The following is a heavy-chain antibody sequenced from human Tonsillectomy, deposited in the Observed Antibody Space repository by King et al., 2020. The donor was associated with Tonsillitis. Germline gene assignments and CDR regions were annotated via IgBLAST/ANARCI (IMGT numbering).Heavy chain of an antibody. V-gene: IGHV4-59*08. J-gene: IGHJ4*02. Sequence: QLQESGPGLVKPSETLSLTCTVSGGSISSYYWSWIRQPPGKGLEWIGYIYYSGSTNYNPSLKSRVTISVDTSKNQFSLKLSSVTAAETAVYYCARLGPEYGSGSYYLYYFDYGGQGTLVTVSS. CDR2: IYYSGST. D-gene: IGHD3-10*01. CDR3: ARLGPEYGSGSYYLYYFDY. CDR1: GGSISSYY.